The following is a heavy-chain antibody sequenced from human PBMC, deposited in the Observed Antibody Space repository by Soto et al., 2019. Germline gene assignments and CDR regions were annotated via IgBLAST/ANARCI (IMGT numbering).Heavy chain of an antibody. D-gene: IGHD3-9*01. V-gene: IGHV4-31*03. Sequence: QVQLQESGPGLVKPSQTLSLTCTVSGGSISSGGYYWSWIRQHPGKGLEWIGYIYYSGSTYYNPSLMSRVTISVDTSKNQFSLKLSSVTAADTAVYYCARIVRYDMSNWFDPWGQGTLVTVSS. CDR1: GGSISSGGYY. CDR2: IYYSGST. CDR3: ARIVRYDMSNWFDP. J-gene: IGHJ5*02.